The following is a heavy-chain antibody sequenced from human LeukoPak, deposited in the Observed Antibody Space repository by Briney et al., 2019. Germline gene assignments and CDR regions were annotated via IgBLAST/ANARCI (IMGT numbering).Heavy chain of an antibody. D-gene: IGHD3-22*01. CDR1: GFTFSSYS. CDR3: ASGYYDNTGYYYDAFDI. J-gene: IGHJ3*02. Sequence: GGSLRLSCAASGFTFSSYSMHWVRPAPGKGLEWIASITSSSSYIYYADSVKGRFTISRDNAKNSLYLQMNSLRAEDSAVYYCASGYYDNTGYYYDAFDIWGQGTMVTVSS. CDR2: ITSSSSYI. V-gene: IGHV3-21*01.